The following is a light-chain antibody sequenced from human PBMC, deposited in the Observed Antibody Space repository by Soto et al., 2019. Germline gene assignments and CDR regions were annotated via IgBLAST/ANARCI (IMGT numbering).Light chain of an antibody. CDR2: AAS. Sequence: EIVLTQSPGTLSLSPGERATLSCRASQSINNRYLAWYQQKPGQAPRLLIYAASSSSTGIPDRFSGSGSGTDFTLTISSLVPDDFVVYYCQQFGSSPGFTFGPGTKVDIK. CDR3: QQFGSSPGFT. CDR1: QSINNRY. V-gene: IGKV3-20*01. J-gene: IGKJ3*01.